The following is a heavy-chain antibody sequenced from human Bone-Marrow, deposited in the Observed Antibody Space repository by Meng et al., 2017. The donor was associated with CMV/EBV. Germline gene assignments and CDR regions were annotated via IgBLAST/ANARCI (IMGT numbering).Heavy chain of an antibody. CDR2: INPNSGGT. V-gene: IGHV1-2*02. Sequence: ASVKVSCKASGYTFTGYYMHWVRQAPGQGLEWMGWINPNSGGTNYAQKVQGRITVTTDTSTSTAYMELRSLRSDDTAVYFCARSQLISLLDYWGQGTLVTVSS. D-gene: IGHD1-1*01. CDR1: GYTFTGYY. J-gene: IGHJ4*02. CDR3: ARSQLISLLDY.